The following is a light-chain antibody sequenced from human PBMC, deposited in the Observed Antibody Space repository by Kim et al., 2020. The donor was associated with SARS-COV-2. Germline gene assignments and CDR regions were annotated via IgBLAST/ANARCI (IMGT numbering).Light chain of an antibody. Sequence: EIVLTQSPGTLSLSPAERATLSCRASQRISSNYLAWYQQKPGQAPRLLIYVASSRAPGIPDRFSGSGSGTDFTLTISRLEPEDFAVYYCQQYGDSVRTFGQGTKVDIK. J-gene: IGKJ1*01. CDR1: QRISSNY. CDR2: VAS. V-gene: IGKV3-20*01. CDR3: QQYGDSVRT.